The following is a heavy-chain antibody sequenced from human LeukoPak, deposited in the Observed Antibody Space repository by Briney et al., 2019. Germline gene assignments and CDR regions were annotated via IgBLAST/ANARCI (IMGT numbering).Heavy chain of an antibody. CDR1: GGSISSYY. CDR2: IYYSGST. J-gene: IGHJ4*02. CDR3: ARASGNRLTVG. V-gene: IGHV4-59*01. D-gene: IGHD1/OR15-1a*01. Sequence: PSETLSLTCTVSGGSISSYYWSWIRQPPGKGLEWIGYIYYSGSTNYNPSLKGRVTISVDTSKNQFSLKLSSVTAADTAVYYCARASGNRLTVGWGQGTLVTVSS.